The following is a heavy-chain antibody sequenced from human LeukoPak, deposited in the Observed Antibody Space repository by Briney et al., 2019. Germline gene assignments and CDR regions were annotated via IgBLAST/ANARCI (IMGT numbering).Heavy chain of an antibody. CDR1: GGSISSSSYY. J-gene: IGHJ5*02. D-gene: IGHD3-9*01. CDR2: IYTSGTT. V-gene: IGHV4-39*07. Sequence: MASETLSLTCTVSGGSISSSSYYWGWIRQPPGKGLEWIGRIYTSGTTSYNPPLKSRVTMSVDTSKNQFSLKLSSVTAADTAVYYCARDDILTGYYYGNWFDPWGQGTLVTVSS. CDR3: ARDDILTGYYYGNWFDP.